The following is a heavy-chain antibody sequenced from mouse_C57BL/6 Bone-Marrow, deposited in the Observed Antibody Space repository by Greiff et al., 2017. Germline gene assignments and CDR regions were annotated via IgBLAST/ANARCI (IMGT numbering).Heavy chain of an antibody. J-gene: IGHJ3*01. CDR3: AKGDWFAY. Sequence: EVKLVESGGGLVQPGGSLKLSCAASGFTFSDYGMAWVRQAPRKGPEWVAFISNLAYSIYYADTVTGRFTIPRENAKNTLYLEMSSLRSEDTAMYYCAKGDWFAYWGQGTLVTVSA. CDR1: GFTFSDYG. CDR2: ISNLAYSI. V-gene: IGHV5-15*01.